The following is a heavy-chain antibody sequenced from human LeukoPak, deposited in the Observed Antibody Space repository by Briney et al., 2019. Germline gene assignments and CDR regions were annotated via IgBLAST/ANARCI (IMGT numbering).Heavy chain of an antibody. CDR1: GGSISSGDYS. CDR3: ARGHTGGYFDY. Sequence: PSQTLSLTCTVSGGSISSGDYSWTWIRQHPGKGLEWIGYIYYSGSTYYNPSLKSRVTISVDTSKNQFSLKLSSVTAADTAVYYCARGHTGGYFDYWGQGTLVTVSS. V-gene: IGHV4-31*03. D-gene: IGHD2-2*02. CDR2: IYYSGST. J-gene: IGHJ4*02.